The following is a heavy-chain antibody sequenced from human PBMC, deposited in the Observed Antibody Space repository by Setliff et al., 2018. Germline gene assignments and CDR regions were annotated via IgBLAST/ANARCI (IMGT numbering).Heavy chain of an antibody. CDR3: ARDVYDFRTGLGGP. CDR1: EFTLSTYW. Sequence: PGGSLRLSCAASEFTLSTYWIHWVRQAPRKGLVWVSRINSDGSTTTYADSVKGRFTISRDNGKNTVYLQMNSLRAEDTAMYFCARDVYDFRTGLGGPWGQGTRVTVSS. CDR2: INSDGSTT. D-gene: IGHD3-3*01. J-gene: IGHJ5*02. V-gene: IGHV3-74*01.